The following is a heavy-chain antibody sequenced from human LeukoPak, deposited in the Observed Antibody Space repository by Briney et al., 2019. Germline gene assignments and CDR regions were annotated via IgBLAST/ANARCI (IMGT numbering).Heavy chain of an antibody. CDR3: ARAYYYDSSGFDY. V-gene: IGHV4-31*03. D-gene: IGHD3-22*01. CDR1: GGSISSGGYY. CDR2: IYYSGST. Sequence: SETLSLTCIVSGGSISSGGYYWSWIRQHPGKGLEWIGYIYYSGSTYYNPSLKSRVTISVDTSKNQFSLKLTSVTAADTAVYYCARAYYYDSSGFDYWGQGTLVTVSS. J-gene: IGHJ4*02.